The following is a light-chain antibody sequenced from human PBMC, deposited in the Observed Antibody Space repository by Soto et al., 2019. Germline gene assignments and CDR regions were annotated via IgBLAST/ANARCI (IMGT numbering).Light chain of an antibody. CDR1: ESVSSSF. J-gene: IGKJ1*01. CDR3: QHYGNTLWT. Sequence: EVVLTQSPGTLSLSPGERATLSCRASESVSSSFSTWHQQKPGQAPRLLFYRSSSRVAGIPDRFSGSGSGTYYTLTISSLEPADFAVYYCQHYGNTLWTFGQGTKVEIK. CDR2: RSS. V-gene: IGKV3-20*01.